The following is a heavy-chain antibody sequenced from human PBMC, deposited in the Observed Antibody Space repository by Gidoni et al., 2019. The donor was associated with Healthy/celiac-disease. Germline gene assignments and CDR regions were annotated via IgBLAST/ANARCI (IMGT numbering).Heavy chain of an antibody. V-gene: IGHV4-31*03. Sequence: GLVKPSQTLSLTCTVSGGSISSGGYYWSWIRQHPGKGLEWIGYIYYSGSTYYNPSLKSRVTISVDTSKNQFSLKLSSVTAADTAVYYCARRVVPAAQCDYWGQGTLVTVSS. J-gene: IGHJ4*02. D-gene: IGHD2-2*01. CDR3: ARRVVPAAQCDY. CDR2: IYYSGST. CDR1: GGSISSGGYY.